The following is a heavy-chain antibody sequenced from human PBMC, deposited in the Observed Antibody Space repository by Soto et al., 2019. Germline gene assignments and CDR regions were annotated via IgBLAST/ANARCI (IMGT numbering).Heavy chain of an antibody. CDR3: AKDMSTYGYSWTAFDL. J-gene: IGHJ3*01. V-gene: IGHV3-30*18. D-gene: IGHD5-18*01. Sequence: QVQLVESGGGVVQPGRSLRLSCVVSGFTFSNYGMHWVRQAPGKGLEWVAVISYDGSNRYYADSVKGRFTIFRDNSKNTLYLQMNSLRAEDAAVCYCAKDMSTYGYSWTAFDLWRQGIMVTVSS. CDR2: ISYDGSNR. CDR1: GFTFSNYG.